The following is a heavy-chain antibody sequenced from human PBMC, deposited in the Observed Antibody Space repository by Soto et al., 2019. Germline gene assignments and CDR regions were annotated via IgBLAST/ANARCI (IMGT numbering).Heavy chain of an antibody. V-gene: IGHV3-33*01. CDR3: ARDPGQDEAMDY. CDR1: GFTFRRFG. J-gene: IGHJ4*02. Sequence: QVQVVESGGGVVQPGRSLRLSCETSGFTFRRFGMHWVRQAQGKGLEWVAVIWHDGKNKYYADSAEGRFTVSRDNSKNTLYLQMDSLRAEDTAVYYCARDPGQDEAMDYWGQGTLVTVSS. CDR2: IWHDGKNK.